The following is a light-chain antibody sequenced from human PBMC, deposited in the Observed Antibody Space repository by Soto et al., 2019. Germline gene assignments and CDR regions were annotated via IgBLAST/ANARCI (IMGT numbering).Light chain of an antibody. CDR2: GAT. CDR3: QQYGSSPLT. Sequence: EIVLTQSPGTLSLSPGERATLSCRASQSVSSSYLAWYQQKPGRAPRFLIYGATTRASGIPDRFSGSGSGTDFTLTISRLEPEDFAVYYCQQYGSSPLTFGGGTKVEIK. V-gene: IGKV3-20*01. J-gene: IGKJ4*01. CDR1: QSVSSSY.